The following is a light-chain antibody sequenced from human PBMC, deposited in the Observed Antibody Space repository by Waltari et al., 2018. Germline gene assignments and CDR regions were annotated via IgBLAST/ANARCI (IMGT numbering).Light chain of an antibody. CDR3: QQYYSTPRT. CDR2: WAS. V-gene: IGKV4-1*01. CDR1: QSVLYSSNNKNY. J-gene: IGKJ2*01. Sequence: DLVMTQSPDSLAVSPGERATIPCQSSQSVLYSSNNKNYLAWYQQKPGQPPKLLIYWASTRESGVPDRFSGSGSGTDFTLTISSLQAEDVAVYYCQQYYSTPRTFGQGTKLEIK.